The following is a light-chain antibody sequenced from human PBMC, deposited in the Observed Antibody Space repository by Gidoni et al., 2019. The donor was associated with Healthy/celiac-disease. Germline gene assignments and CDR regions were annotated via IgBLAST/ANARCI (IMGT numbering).Light chain of an antibody. Sequence: EIVLTQSPATLSLSPGERATLSCRASQSVSSYLAWYQQKPGQAPRLLIYDASNRATGIPARFSGSWSGTDFPRTIRRLGPEDFAVYYCQQRSNWPPLTFGGGTKVEIK. CDR2: DAS. CDR1: QSVSSY. J-gene: IGKJ4*01. V-gene: IGKV3-11*01. CDR3: QQRSNWPPLT.